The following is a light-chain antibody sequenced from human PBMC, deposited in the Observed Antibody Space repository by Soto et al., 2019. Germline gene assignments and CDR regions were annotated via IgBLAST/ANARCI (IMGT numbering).Light chain of an antibody. CDR2: KAS. V-gene: IGKV1-5*03. Sequence: DIQMTQFPSTLSASFGDRVTITCRASQSVGRWLAWYQQKPGKAPQVLIYKASTLSYGVPSRFSGSGAGTEFTLTISSLQPDDFATYYCHQYDSYSTFGQGTKVDI. CDR1: QSVGRW. J-gene: IGKJ1*01. CDR3: HQYDSYST.